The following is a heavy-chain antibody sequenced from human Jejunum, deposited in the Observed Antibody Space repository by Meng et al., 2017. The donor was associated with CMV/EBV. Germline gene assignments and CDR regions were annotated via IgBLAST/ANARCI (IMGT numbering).Heavy chain of an antibody. D-gene: IGHD1-1*01. J-gene: IGHJ6*02. CDR1: SISRGDCY. CDR3: ARTSYTNYNYYAMDV. CDR2: IYYSGST. V-gene: IGHV4-61*08. Sequence: SISRGDCYWNWLRHLPGQGLEWIGYIYYSGSTYYNPSLKSRVTVSVDTSKNQFSLKLSSLTAADTAVYYCARTSYTNYNYYAMDVWGQGTTVTVSS.